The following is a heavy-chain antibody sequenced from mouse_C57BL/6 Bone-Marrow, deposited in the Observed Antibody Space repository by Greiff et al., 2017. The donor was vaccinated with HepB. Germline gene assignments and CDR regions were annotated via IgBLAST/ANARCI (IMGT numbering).Heavy chain of an antibody. D-gene: IGHD3-2*02. Sequence: EVKLQQSGPVLVKPGASVKMSCKASGYTFTDYYMNWVKQSHGKSLEWIGVINPYNGGTSYNQKFKGKATLTVDKSSSTAYMELNSLTSEDSAVYYCALDSSGYGDYWGQGTTLTVSS. V-gene: IGHV1-19*01. J-gene: IGHJ2*01. CDR3: ALDSSGYGDY. CDR1: GYTFTDYY. CDR2: INPYNGGT.